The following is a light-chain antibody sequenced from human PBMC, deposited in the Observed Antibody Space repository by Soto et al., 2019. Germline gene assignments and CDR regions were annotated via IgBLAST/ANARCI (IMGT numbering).Light chain of an antibody. CDR3: CSYAGSSTLV. V-gene: IGLV2-23*02. Sequence: QSALTQPASVSGSPGQSITISCTGTSSDVGSYNLVSWYQQHPGKAPKLMIYEVSKRPSGVSNRFSGSKSGNTASLTISGLQADYEADYYCCSYAGSSTLVFGGGTKLTVL. CDR1: SSDVGSYNL. CDR2: EVS. J-gene: IGLJ2*01.